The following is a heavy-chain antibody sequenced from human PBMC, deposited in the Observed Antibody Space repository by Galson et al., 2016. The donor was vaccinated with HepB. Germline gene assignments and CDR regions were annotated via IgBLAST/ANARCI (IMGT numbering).Heavy chain of an antibody. CDR3: LRQLYTSSSWDSME. Sequence: TLSLTCTVSGGSINSGSYYWTWIRQPAGKGLEWIGRIQSSGSTNYNPSLNTRVSISLDTSKSQFSLKLSSVTAADTAVYYCLRQLYTSSSWDSMEWGQGTLVTVSS. V-gene: IGHV4-61*02. D-gene: IGHD6-13*01. J-gene: IGHJ4*02. CDR1: GGSINSGSYY. CDR2: IQSSGST.